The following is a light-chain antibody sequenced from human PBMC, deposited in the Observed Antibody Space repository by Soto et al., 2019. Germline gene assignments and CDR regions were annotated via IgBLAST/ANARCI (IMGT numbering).Light chain of an antibody. Sequence: EIVLTQFPATLSLSPGDGATLSCRASQSVSSSYLAWYQQKPGQAPRLLISDASSRAPGIPDRFSGSGSGTDFTLTISRLEPEDFAVYYCQQYGDSPVTFGQGTKVDIK. J-gene: IGKJ1*01. V-gene: IGKV3-20*01. CDR3: QQYGDSPVT. CDR2: DAS. CDR1: QSVSSSY.